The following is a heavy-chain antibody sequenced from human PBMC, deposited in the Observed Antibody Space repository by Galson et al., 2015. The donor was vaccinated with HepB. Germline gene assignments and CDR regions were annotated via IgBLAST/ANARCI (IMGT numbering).Heavy chain of an antibody. CDR2: ISSSSDYI. Sequence: SLRLSCAASGFTFSTYSMNWVRQAPGKGLEWLSSISSSSDYIFYADSLKGRFTISRDNAKNLLYLQMNSLRVEDTAVYYCARGGGGTSGLDYWGQGTLVTASS. CDR1: GFTFSTYS. V-gene: IGHV3-21*01. J-gene: IGHJ4*02. D-gene: IGHD1-26*01. CDR3: ARGGGGTSGLDY.